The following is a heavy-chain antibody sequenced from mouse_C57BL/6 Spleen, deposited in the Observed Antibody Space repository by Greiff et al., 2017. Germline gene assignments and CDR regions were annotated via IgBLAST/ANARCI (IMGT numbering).Heavy chain of an antibody. Sequence: QVQLQQPGTELVKPGASVKLSCKASGYTFTSYWMHWVKQRPGQGLEWIGNINPSNGGTNYNEKFKSKATLTVDKSSSTAYMQLSSLTSEDSAVYYCARGDYDGSSYGSWFAYWGQGTLVTVSA. V-gene: IGHV1-53*01. CDR1: GYTFTSYW. J-gene: IGHJ3*01. CDR2: INPSNGGT. CDR3: ARGDYDGSSYGSWFAY. D-gene: IGHD1-1*01.